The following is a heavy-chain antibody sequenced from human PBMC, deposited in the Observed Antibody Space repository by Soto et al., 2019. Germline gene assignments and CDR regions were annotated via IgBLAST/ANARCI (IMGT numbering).Heavy chain of an antibody. J-gene: IGHJ4*02. CDR3: ARDSYDFWSGFHYFDY. D-gene: IGHD3-3*01. Sequence: QVQLQESGPGLVKPSETLSLTCTVSGGSVSSGSYYWSWIRQPPGKGLEWIGYIYYSGSTNYNPSLTSRVTIAVDTSKNQFSLKLSSVTAADTAVYYCARDSYDFWSGFHYFDYWGQGTLVTVSS. CDR1: GGSVSSGSYY. V-gene: IGHV4-61*01. CDR2: IYYSGST.